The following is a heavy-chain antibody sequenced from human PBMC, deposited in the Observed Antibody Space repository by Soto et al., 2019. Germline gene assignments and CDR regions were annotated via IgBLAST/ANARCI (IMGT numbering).Heavy chain of an antibody. Sequence: PSETLSLTCAVYGGSFSGYYWSWIRQPPGKGLEWIGEINHSGSTNYNPSLKSRVTISVDTSKNQFSLKLSSVTAADTAVYYCARGLREYYYDSSGPSDYWGQGTLVTVSS. CDR3: ARGLREYYYDSSGPSDY. CDR2: INHSGST. CDR1: GGSFSGYY. D-gene: IGHD3-22*01. V-gene: IGHV4-34*01. J-gene: IGHJ4*02.